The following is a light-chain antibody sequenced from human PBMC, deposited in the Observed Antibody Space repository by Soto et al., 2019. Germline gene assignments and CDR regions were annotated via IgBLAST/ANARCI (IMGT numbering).Light chain of an antibody. CDR1: SSNIGSNT. J-gene: IGLJ2*01. V-gene: IGLV1-44*01. CDR2: SNN. CDR3: AAWDDSLNGVV. Sequence: QLVLTQPPSASGTPGQRVTISCSGSSSNIGSNTVSWYQQLPGTAPKLLIYSNNRRPSGVPDRFSGSKSGTSASLAISGLQSEDEADYYCAAWDDSLNGVVFGGGTQLTVL.